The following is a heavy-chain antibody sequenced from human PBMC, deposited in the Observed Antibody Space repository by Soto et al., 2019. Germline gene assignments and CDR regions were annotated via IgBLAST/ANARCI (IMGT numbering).Heavy chain of an antibody. Sequence: PGGSLRLSCAASGFTFSSYAMSWVRQAPGKGLEWVSAISGSGGSTYYADSVKGRFTISRDNSKNTLYLQMNSLRAEDTAVYYCEKDSGSDPNCFDTWGQVTPVTVSS. J-gene: IGHJ5*02. V-gene: IGHV3-23*01. CDR1: GFTFSSYA. CDR2: ISGSGGST. D-gene: IGHD1-26*01. CDR3: EKDSGSDPNCFDT.